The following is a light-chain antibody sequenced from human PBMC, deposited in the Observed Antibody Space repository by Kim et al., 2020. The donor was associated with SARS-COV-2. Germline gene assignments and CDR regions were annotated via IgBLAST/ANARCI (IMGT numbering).Light chain of an antibody. CDR2: WAS. CDR1: QSVLYSSNNKNY. V-gene: IGKV4-1*01. Sequence: ATINCKSSQSVLYSSNNKNYLAWYQQKPGQPPKLLIYWASTRESGVPDRFSGSGYGTDFTLTISSLQAEDVAVYYCQQYYSTPKTFGQGTKVDIK. CDR3: QQYYSTPKT. J-gene: IGKJ1*01.